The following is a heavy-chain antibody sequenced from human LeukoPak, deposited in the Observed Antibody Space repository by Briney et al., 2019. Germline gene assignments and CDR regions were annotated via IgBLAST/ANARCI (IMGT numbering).Heavy chain of an antibody. J-gene: IGHJ4*02. CDR3: AKELLGYSYRSY. V-gene: IGHV3-30*18. CDR1: GFTFSSYG. D-gene: IGHD5-18*01. CDR2: ISYDGSKK. Sequence: PGGSLRLSCAASGFTFSSYGMHWVRQAPGKGLEWVAVISYDGSKKFYADSVKGRFTISRDNSKNTVDLQMNSLRPEDTAVYYCAKELLGYSYRSYWGQGTLVTVSS.